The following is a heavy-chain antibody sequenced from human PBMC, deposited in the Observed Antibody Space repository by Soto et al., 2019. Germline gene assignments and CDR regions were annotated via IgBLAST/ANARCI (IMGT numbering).Heavy chain of an antibody. Sequence: PGGSLRLSCAASGFTFSNAWMNWVRQAPGKGLEWVGRIKSKTDGGTTDYAAPVKGRFTISRDDSKNTLYLQMNSLKTEDTAVYYCTTDPPLYCSGGSCPHFDYWGQGTLVTVSS. J-gene: IGHJ4*02. D-gene: IGHD2-15*01. CDR1: GFTFSNAW. CDR2: IKSKTDGGTT. V-gene: IGHV3-15*07. CDR3: TTDPPLYCSGGSCPHFDY.